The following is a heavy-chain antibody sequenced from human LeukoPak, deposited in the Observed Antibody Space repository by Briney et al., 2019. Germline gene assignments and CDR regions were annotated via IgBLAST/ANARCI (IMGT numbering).Heavy chain of an antibody. Sequence: GGSLRLSCAASGFTFSSYAMTWVRQAPGKGLEWVSGISGSGGNTYYTDSVRGRPSISRDNSKNTLYLQMNSLRAEDTAVYYCARDRGYSSFDYWGQGTLVTVSS. CDR2: ISGSGGNT. CDR1: GFTFSSYA. CDR3: ARDRGYSSFDY. J-gene: IGHJ4*02. D-gene: IGHD6-19*01. V-gene: IGHV3-23*01.